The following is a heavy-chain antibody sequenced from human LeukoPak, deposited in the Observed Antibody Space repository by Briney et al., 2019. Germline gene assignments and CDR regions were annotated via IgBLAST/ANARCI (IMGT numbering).Heavy chain of an antibody. CDR1: GFTFSSYA. Sequence: PGGSLRLSCAASGFTFSSYAMSWVRQAPGEGLEWVSAISGSGGKTYYADSVMGRFTISRDNSKNTLFLQMNSLRAEDTAIYYCGPSLGELSQSSLFDYWGQGTLVTVSS. CDR3: GPSLGELSQSSLFDY. CDR2: ISGSGGKT. D-gene: IGHD3-16*02. V-gene: IGHV3-23*01. J-gene: IGHJ4*02.